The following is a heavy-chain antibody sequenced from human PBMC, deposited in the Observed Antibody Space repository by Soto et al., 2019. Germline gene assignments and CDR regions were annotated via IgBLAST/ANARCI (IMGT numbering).Heavy chain of an antibody. J-gene: IGHJ4*02. CDR1: GFTFNTYG. V-gene: IGHV3-33*01. CDR2: IWYDGSLK. D-gene: IGHD5-18*01. CDR3: ARARGYTYGPPNY. Sequence: PGGSLRLSCAASGFTFNTYGMHWVRQAPGKGLEWVAVIWYDGSLKYYADSVKGRFTISRDNSKNTLYLQINSLRAEDTAVYYCARARGYTYGPPNYWGQGPLVTVSS.